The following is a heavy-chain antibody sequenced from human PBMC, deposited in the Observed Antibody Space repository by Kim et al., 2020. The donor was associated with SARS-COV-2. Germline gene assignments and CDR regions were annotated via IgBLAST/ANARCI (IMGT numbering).Heavy chain of an antibody. D-gene: IGHD7-27*01. Sequence: GGSLRLSCAVSGFTFNKYGMHWVRQAPCKGLEWVAFISYDGTDTYYADSVKGRFTISRDISKNTLYLQMTSLRSGDTAMYYCAKDLGLTFYSMDVWGQGTTVAVSS. CDR2: ISYDGTDT. V-gene: IGHV3-30*18. CDR1: GFTFNKYG. J-gene: IGHJ6*02. CDR3: AKDLGLTFYSMDV.